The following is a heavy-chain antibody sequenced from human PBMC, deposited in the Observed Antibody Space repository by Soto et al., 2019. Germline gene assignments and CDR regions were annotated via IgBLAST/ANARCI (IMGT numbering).Heavy chain of an antibody. V-gene: IGHV4-34*02. Sequence: VHLQQWGAGLLKPSETLSLTCAVYGGSFSDFYWSWIRQPPGKGLEWIGEINHYGSSNYNPSLKSRVTVSVDPSKNQFSLKLSSVTAADTAVYYCARGVLFWYMDVWGKGTTVTVSS. J-gene: IGHJ6*03. CDR2: INHYGSS. CDR3: ARGVLFWYMDV. CDR1: GGSFSDFY. D-gene: IGHD3-10*01.